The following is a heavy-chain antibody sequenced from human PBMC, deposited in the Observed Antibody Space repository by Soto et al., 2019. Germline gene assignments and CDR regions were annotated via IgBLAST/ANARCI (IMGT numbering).Heavy chain of an antibody. CDR3: VRIRYQLPSSVLWLDP. CDR1: GGFLSESY. CDR2: INHVGGT. J-gene: IGHJ5*02. Sequence: LSLTCAVYGGFLSESYWTWIRQPPGKGLEWIGEINHVGGTNYNPSLKSRVTMSVDTSQNQFSLRLISVTAGDTAMYFCVRIRYQLPSSVLWLDPWGQGTPVTVSS. D-gene: IGHD3-16*01. V-gene: IGHV4-34*01.